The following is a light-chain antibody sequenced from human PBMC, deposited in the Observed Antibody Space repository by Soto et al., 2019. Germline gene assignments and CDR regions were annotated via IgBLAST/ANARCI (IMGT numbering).Light chain of an antibody. CDR3: QQYNTFPLT. CDR1: QSISSW. V-gene: IGKV1-5*01. CDR2: DAS. Sequence: DIQMTQSPSTLSASVGDRVTITCRASQSISSWLAWYQQKPGKAPKLLIYDASILESGVPSRFSGSGSGTKFTLTISSLQPDDFATYYCQQYNTFPLTFGGGTKV. J-gene: IGKJ4*01.